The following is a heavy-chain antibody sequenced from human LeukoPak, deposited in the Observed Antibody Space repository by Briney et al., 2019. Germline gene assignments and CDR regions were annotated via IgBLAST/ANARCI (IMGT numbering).Heavy chain of an antibody. D-gene: IGHD3-22*01. CDR1: GGSISSGSYY. CDR3: ARASHYYDSSGYYVDAFDI. V-gene: IGHV4-61*02. Sequence: SQTLSLTCTVSGGSISSGSYYWRWIRQPAGKGLEWIGRIYTSGSTNYNPSLKSRVTISVDTSKNQFSLKLSSVTAADTAVYYCARASHYYDSSGYYVDAFDIWGQWTMVTVSS. J-gene: IGHJ3*02. CDR2: IYTSGST.